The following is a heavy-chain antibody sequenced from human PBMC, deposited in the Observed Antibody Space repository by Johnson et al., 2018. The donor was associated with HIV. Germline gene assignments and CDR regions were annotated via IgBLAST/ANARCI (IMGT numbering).Heavy chain of an antibody. CDR1: GFPFDDYG. J-gene: IGHJ3*02. D-gene: IGHD3-16*01. V-gene: IGHV3-20*04. CDR3: ARESIIWGDTRLLEGAFDI. Sequence: VQLVESGGGVVRPGGSLRLSCADSGFPFDDYGMSWVPQAQGKGLEWVPGFNWNGTNPGYADSVRGRFTTSRDNAKNSLYLQMNSMGAEDTSFYYCARESIIWGDTRLLEGAFDIWGQGTMVTVSS. CDR2: FNWNGTNP.